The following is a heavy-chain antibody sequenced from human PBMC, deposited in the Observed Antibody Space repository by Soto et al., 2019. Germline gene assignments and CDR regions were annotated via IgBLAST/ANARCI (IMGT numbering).Heavy chain of an antibody. CDR3: TTSDIVVVVAAVPAFDI. J-gene: IGHJ3*02. D-gene: IGHD2-15*01. V-gene: IGHV3-15*01. CDR2: IKSKTDGGTT. Sequence: GGSLRLSCAASGFTFSNAWMSWVRQAPGKGLEWVGRIKSKTDGGTTDYAAPVKGRFTISRDDSKTTLYLQMNSLKTEDTAVYYCTTSDIVVVVAAVPAFDIWGQGTMVTVSS. CDR1: GFTFSNAW.